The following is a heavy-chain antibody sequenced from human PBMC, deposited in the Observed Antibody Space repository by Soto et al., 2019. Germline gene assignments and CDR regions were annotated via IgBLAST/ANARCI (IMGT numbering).Heavy chain of an antibody. D-gene: IGHD3-16*01. Sequence: PGGSLRLSCAASGVTFSDHSMHWVRQAPGKGLEWVAFIWYDGSNKYYADSVKGRFTISRDNSKNTLYLQMNSLRVEDTAVYYCARDPPVWEPTPGPPDYWGQGTLVTVSS. V-gene: IGHV3-33*01. CDR2: IWYDGSNK. CDR1: GVTFSDHS. J-gene: IGHJ4*02. CDR3: ARDPPVWEPTPGPPDY.